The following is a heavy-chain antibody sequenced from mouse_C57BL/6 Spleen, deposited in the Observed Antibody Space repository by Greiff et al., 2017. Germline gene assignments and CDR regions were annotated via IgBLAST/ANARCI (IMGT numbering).Heavy chain of an antibody. D-gene: IGHD2-12*01. CDR2: IYPGDGDT. CDR1: GYAFSSSW. V-gene: IGHV1-82*01. J-gene: IGHJ2*01. CDR3: ARESYYNYFDY. Sequence: QVQLQQSGPELVKPGASVKISCKASGYAFSSSWMNWVKQRPGKGLEWIGRIYPGDGDTNYNGKFKGKATLTADKSSSTAYIQLSSLTAEDSAVYFCARESYYNYFDYWGQGTTLTVSS.